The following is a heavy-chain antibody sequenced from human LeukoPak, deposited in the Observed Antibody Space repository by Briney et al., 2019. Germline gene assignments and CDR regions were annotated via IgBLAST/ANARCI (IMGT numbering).Heavy chain of an antibody. CDR3: ARRLDCSGGSCYNYWFDP. CDR2: IYYSEST. V-gene: IGHV4-39*01. CDR1: GGSISSSSYY. D-gene: IGHD2-15*01. J-gene: IGHJ5*02. Sequence: PSETLSLTCTVSGGSISSSSYYWGWIRQPPGKGLEWIGSIYYSESTYYNPSLKSRVTISVDTSKNQFSLKLSSVTAADTAVYYCARRLDCSGGSCYNYWFDPWGQGTLVTVSS.